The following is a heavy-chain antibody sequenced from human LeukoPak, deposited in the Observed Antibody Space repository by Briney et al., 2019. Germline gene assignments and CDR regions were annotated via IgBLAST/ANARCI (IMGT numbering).Heavy chain of an antibody. CDR1: GFTFSSYG. J-gene: IGHJ3*02. CDR3: AKTPGLQYAFDI. CDR2: IRYDGSNK. Sequence: GGSLRLSCAASGFTFSSYGMHWVRQAPGKGLEWVAFIRYDGSNKYYADSVKGRFTISRDNSKNTLYLQMNSLRAEDTAVYYCAKTPGLQYAFDIWGQGTMVTVSS. V-gene: IGHV3-30*02.